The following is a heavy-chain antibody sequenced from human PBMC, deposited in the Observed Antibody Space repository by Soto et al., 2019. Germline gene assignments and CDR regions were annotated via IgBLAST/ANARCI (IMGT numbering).Heavy chain of an antibody. CDR1: GFTFSSYA. CDR3: GRGGGEYSSGWGY. J-gene: IGHJ4*02. Sequence: QVQLVESGGGVVQPGRSLRLSCAASGFTFSSYAMHWVRQAPGKGLEWVAVISYDGSNKYYADSVKGRFTISRDNSKNPLYLQMNSLRAEGTAGDYCGRGGGEYSSGWGYWGQGTLVTVSS. D-gene: IGHD6-19*01. V-gene: IGHV3-30-3*01. CDR2: ISYDGSNK.